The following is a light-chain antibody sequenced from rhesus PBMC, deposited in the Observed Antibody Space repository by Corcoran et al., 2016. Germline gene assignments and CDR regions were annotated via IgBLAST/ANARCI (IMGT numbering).Light chain of an antibody. CDR2: KAS. CDR3: QQYGSRPWT. V-gene: IGKV1-22*01. Sequence: DIQMTQSPSSLSASVGDTVTITCRASQGISIWLAWYQQKPGKAPKLLFYKASSLQSGDPSRFSGSGSGTDFTLTISSLQSEDSATYYCQQYGSRPWTFGQGTKVEIK. J-gene: IGKJ1*01. CDR1: QGISIW.